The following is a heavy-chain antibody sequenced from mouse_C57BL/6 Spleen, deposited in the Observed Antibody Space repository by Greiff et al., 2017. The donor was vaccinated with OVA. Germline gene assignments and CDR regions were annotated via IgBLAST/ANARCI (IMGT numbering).Heavy chain of an antibody. Sequence: QVQLKQPGAELVKPGASVKLSCKASGYTFTSYWMHWVKQRPGRGLEWIGRIDPNSGGTKYNEKFKSKATLTVDKPSSTAYMQLSSLTSEDSAVYYCARSYYSNYVAYWGQGTLVTVSA. D-gene: IGHD2-5*01. V-gene: IGHV1-72*01. CDR1: GYTFTSYW. CDR3: ARSYYSNYVAY. CDR2: IDPNSGGT. J-gene: IGHJ3*01.